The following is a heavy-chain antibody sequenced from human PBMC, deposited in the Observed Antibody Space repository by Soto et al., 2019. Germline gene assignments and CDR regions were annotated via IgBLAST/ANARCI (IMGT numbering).Heavy chain of an antibody. V-gene: IGHV2-5*02. Sequence: QITLKESGPTLVKPTQTLTLTCTFSGFSLSTSGVGVGWIRQPPGKALEWLALIYWDDDKRYSPSLKSRLTNPKDTSKNPVVLTMTNMDPVDTATFYLANVYGGYDNFDYLGQGTLVTVSS. D-gene: IGHD5-12*01. CDR1: GFSLSTSGVG. CDR3: ANVYGGYDNFDY. J-gene: IGHJ4*02. CDR2: IYWDDDK.